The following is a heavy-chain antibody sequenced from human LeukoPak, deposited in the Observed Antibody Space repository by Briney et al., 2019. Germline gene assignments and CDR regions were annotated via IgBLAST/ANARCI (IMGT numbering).Heavy chain of an antibody. CDR1: GYTFADYF. CDR3: ARDWPGISLHFDL. Sequence: GASVKVSCKASGYTFADYFMNWVRQAPGQGLEWMGWINPKSGGTVYAQKFQGRVAMTRDTSLSTAYMDLSRLTSDDTAVYYCARDWPGISLHFDLWGRGTLITVSS. CDR2: INPKSGGT. J-gene: IGHJ2*01. D-gene: IGHD2-15*01. V-gene: IGHV1-2*02.